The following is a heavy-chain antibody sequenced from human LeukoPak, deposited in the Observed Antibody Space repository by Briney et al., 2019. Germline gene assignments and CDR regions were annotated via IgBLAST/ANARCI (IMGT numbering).Heavy chain of an antibody. V-gene: IGHV1-69*02. CDR1: WGTLCSYS. D-gene: IGHD6-19*01. CDR3: ARYIAVAAFDI. J-gene: IGHJ3*02. CDR2: IIPILGIA. Sequence: KGSCKGSWGTLCSYSINRGRQGPGQRGVWMGRIIPILGIANYAQKFQGRVTITADKSTSTAYMELSSLRSEDTAVYYCARYIAVAAFDIWGQGTMVTVSS.